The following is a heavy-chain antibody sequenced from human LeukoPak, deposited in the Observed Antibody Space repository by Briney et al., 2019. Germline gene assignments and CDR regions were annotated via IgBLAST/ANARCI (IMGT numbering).Heavy chain of an antibody. Sequence: SETLSLTCTVSGGSISNYYWSWIRQPPGKGLEWIGYIYYSGSTNYNPSLKSRVTMSVDTSKNQFSLRLSSVTAADTAVYYCARDKYGSQYYYYMDVWGKGTTVTISS. CDR1: GGSISNYY. V-gene: IGHV4-59*12. D-gene: IGHD1-14*01. J-gene: IGHJ6*03. CDR3: ARDKYGSQYYYYMDV. CDR2: IYYSGST.